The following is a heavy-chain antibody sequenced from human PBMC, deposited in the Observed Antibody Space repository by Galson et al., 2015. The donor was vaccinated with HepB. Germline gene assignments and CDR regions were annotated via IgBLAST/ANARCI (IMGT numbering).Heavy chain of an antibody. CDR3: TRGQTTSEY. Sequence: SLRLSCAASRFTFRSYWMSWVRQAPGKGLEWVANIKQDGSETYYVDSVKGRFTISRDNAGNSLYLQINSLRGEDTAIYYCTRGQTTSEYWGQGTLVTVSS. D-gene: IGHD1-14*01. V-gene: IGHV3-7*01. CDR1: RFTFRSYW. CDR2: IKQDGSET. J-gene: IGHJ4*02.